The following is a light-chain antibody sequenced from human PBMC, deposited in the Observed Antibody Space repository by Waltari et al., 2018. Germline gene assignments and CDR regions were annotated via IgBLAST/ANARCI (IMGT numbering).Light chain of an antibody. CDR3: QQYSSYSLLT. V-gene: IGKV1-5*03. Sequence: DIQMTQSPSTLSASVGDRVTITCRASQSVSRWLAWYQQNPGQAPNRLIYEASSLQSGVPARFSGSGAGTEFTLTISSLQPDDSATYYCQQYSSYSLLTFGGGTKVEI. CDR2: EAS. CDR1: QSVSRW. J-gene: IGKJ4*01.